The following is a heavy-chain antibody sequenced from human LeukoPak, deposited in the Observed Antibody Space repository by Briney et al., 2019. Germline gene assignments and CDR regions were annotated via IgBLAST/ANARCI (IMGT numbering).Heavy chain of an antibody. V-gene: IGHV3-7*01. D-gene: IGHD3-10*01. CDR2: IKQDGSEK. CDR1: VFTFSSYW. J-gene: IGHJ4*02. CDR3: ARVVVRGVILDY. Sequence: QAGGSLRLSCAASVFTFSSYWMSWVRQAPGKGLEWVANIKQDGSEKYYVDSVKGRFTISRDTAKNSLYLQMNSLRAEDTAVYYCARVVVRGVILDYWGQGTLVTVSS.